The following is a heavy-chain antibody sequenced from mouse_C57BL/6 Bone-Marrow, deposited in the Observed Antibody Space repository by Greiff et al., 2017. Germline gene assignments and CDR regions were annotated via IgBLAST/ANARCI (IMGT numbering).Heavy chain of an antibody. D-gene: IGHD1-1*01. CDR1: GYTFTSYW. CDR3: ARSVDYYGSSYEFAY. J-gene: IGHJ3*01. Sequence: QVQLQQPGAELVKPGASVKMSCKASGYTFTSYWITWVKQRPGQCLEWIGDIYPGSGSTNYNEKFKSKATLTVDTSSSTAYMQLSSLTSEDSAVYYCARSVDYYGSSYEFAYWGQGTLVTVSA. V-gene: IGHV1-55*01. CDR2: IYPGSGST.